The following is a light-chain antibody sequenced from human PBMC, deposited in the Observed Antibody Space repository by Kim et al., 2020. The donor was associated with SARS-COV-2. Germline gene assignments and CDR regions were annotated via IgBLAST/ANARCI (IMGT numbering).Light chain of an antibody. V-gene: IGLV10-54*01. Sequence: RRTATLTCTGNSNNVGNQGAAWLQQHQGHPPKLLSYTNSNRPSGISEKFSPSRSGNTASLTITGLQPEDEADYYCLAWDNSLSGWVFGGGTQLTVL. CDR2: TNS. J-gene: IGLJ3*02. CDR1: SNNVGNQG. CDR3: LAWDNSLSGWV.